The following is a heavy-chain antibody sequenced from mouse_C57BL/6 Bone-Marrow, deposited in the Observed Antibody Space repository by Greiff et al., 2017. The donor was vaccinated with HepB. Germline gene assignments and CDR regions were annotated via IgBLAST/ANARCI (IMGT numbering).Heavy chain of an antibody. CDR1: GFTFTDHT. CDR2: IYPGDGST. V-gene: IGHV1-78*01. Sequence: QVQLKESDAELVKPGASVKISCTASGFTFTDHTIPWINQRPEQGLEWIGYIYPGDGSTKYTERFKGKSTFTADKSSNTVYMQLNSLTSEDSAVYCCARDHYSNYPFDYWGQGTTLTVSS. J-gene: IGHJ2*01. CDR3: ARDHYSNYPFDY. D-gene: IGHD2-5*01.